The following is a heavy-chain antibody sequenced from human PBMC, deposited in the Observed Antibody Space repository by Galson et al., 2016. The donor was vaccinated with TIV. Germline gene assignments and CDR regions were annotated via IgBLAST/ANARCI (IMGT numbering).Heavy chain of an antibody. CDR3: ATFRGARGIFDY. Sequence: SVKVSCKASGYRFTGYYLHWVRQAPGQGPQWMGIIDPSGGTTTYAQKCQDRLAMTRDTSTSTAYMELRSRKSEDTAIYYCATFRGARGIFDYWGQGTLVTVSS. D-gene: IGHD2-15*01. CDR2: IDPSGGTT. V-gene: IGHV1-46*01. CDR1: GYRFTGYY. J-gene: IGHJ4*02.